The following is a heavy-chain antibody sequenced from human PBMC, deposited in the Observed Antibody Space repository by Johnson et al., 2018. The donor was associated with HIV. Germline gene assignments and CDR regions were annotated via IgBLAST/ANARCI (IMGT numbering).Heavy chain of an antibody. D-gene: IGHD1-26*01. CDR1: GFTFSSYA. CDR3: AREMVGARGIDDAFDI. Sequence: QVQLVESGGGVVQPGRSLRLSCAASGFTFSSYAMHWVRQAPGKGLEWVSLIYSGGTTYYADSVKGRFTISRDSFKNTMYLQMNSLRAEDTAVYFCAREMVGARGIDDAFDIWGQGTMVTVSS. V-gene: IGHV3-NL1*01. CDR2: IYSGGTT. J-gene: IGHJ3*02.